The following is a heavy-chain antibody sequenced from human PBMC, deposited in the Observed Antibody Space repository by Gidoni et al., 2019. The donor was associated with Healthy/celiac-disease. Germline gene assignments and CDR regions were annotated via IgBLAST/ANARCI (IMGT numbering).Heavy chain of an antibody. V-gene: IGHV3-23*01. D-gene: IGHD3-22*01. CDR1: GFPFSSYA. J-gene: IGHJ5*02. CDR2: ISGSGGST. Sequence: EVPLLESGGGLVQPGGSLRLSCAASGFPFSSYAMSWVRQAPGKGLEWVSAISGSGGSTYYADSVKGRFTISRDNSKNTLYLQMNSLRAEDTAVYYCAKDGSYYDSSGYSGWFDPWGQGTLVTVSS. CDR3: AKDGSYYDSSGYSGWFDP.